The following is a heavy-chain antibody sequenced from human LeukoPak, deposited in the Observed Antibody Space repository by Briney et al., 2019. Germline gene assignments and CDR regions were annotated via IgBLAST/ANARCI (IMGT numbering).Heavy chain of an antibody. D-gene: IGHD6-13*01. CDR3: EREDIAAAGGFDY. J-gene: IGHJ4*02. CDR1: GASITSSGYY. V-gene: IGHV4-39*07. Sequence: SETLSLTCTVSGASITSSGYYWGWIRQPPGKGLEWIGTIYHSGSTYYNPSLKSRVTISVDTSKNQFSLKLSSVTAADTAVYYCEREDIAAAGGFDYWGQGTLVTVSS. CDR2: IYHSGST.